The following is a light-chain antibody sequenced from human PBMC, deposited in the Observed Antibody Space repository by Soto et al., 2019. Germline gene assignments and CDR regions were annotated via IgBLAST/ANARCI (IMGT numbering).Light chain of an antibody. CDR1: RSVSDTL. CDR2: GTS. CDR3: QHYGDSSWT. Sequence: EIVLTQSPGTLSLSPGERATLSCRADRSVSDTLLTWFQQKPGQAPRLLIFGTSNRAPGIPDRFSGSGSGTDFTLTISRLDPDDLAVYYCQHYGDSSWTFGQGTKVEIK. J-gene: IGKJ1*01. V-gene: IGKV3-20*01.